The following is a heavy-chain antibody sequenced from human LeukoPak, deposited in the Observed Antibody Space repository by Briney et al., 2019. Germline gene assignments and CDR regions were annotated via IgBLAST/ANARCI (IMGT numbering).Heavy chain of an antibody. J-gene: IGHJ4*02. CDR1: GFSPRTSEVG. D-gene: IGHD2-15*01. CDR2: IYWDDDK. CDR3: AHREKDTSFDY. V-gene: IGHV2-5*02. Sequence: SGSSLVETTQTPTPTRTLSGFSPRTSEVGVGWIPPPPGKAPEWLALIYWDDDKRYSPSLQSRLTITKDTSRDQVVLTMTSMDPVDTATYYCAHREKDTSFDYWGQGTLVTVSS.